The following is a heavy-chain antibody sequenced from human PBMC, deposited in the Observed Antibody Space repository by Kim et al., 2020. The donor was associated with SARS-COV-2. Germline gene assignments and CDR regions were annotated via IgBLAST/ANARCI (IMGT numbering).Heavy chain of an antibody. CDR1: RYTFTSYA. Sequence: ASVKVSCKASRYTFTSYAMNWVRQAPGQGLEWMGWINTNTGNPTYAQGFTGRFGFSLDTSVSTAYLQISSLKAEDTAVYYCARDWNYYGSGSSRRRFDPWGQGTLVTVSS. V-gene: IGHV7-4-1*02. CDR2: INTNTGNP. J-gene: IGHJ5*02. D-gene: IGHD3-10*01. CDR3: ARDWNYYGSGSSRRRFDP.